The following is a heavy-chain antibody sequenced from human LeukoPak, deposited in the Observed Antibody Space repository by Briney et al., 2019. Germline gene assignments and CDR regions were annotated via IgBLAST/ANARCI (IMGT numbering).Heavy chain of an antibody. J-gene: IGHJ6*02. CDR3: ARVGGSGSYFLPDYGMDV. V-gene: IGHV3-7*01. CDR1: GFTFSSYW. D-gene: IGHD3-10*01. CDR2: IKQDGSEK. Sequence: GGSLRLSCAASGFTFSSYWMSWVRQAPGKGLEWVANIKQDGSEKYYVDSVKGRFTISGDNAKNSLYLQMNSLRAEDTAVYYCARVGGSGSYFLPDYGMDVWGQGTTVTVSS.